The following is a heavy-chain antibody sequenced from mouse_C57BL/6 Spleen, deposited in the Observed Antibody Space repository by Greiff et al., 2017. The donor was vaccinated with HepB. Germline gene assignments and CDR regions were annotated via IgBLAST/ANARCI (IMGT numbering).Heavy chain of an antibody. CDR2: ISSGGSYT. CDR3: VSTMITAPSCAY. V-gene: IGHV5-6*01. CDR1: GFTFSSYG. Sequence: EVQLVESGGDLVKPGGSLKLSCAASGFTFSSYGMSWVRQTPDKRLEWVATISSGGSYTYYPDSVKGRFTISRDNANNTLYLQMSSLKSEDTAMYYCVSTMITAPSCAYWGQGTLVTVSA. J-gene: IGHJ3*01. D-gene: IGHD2-4*01.